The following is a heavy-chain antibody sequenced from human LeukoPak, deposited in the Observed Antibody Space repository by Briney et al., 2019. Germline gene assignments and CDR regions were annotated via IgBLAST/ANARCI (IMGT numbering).Heavy chain of an antibody. D-gene: IGHD2-2*01. J-gene: IGHJ4*02. Sequence: SETLSLTCAVYGGSFSGYYWSWIRQPPGKGLEWIGEINHSGSTNYNPSLKSRVTISVDTSKNQFSLKLSSVTAADTAVYYCARVVVVPAATSGFDYWGQGTLVTVSS. CDR3: ARVVVVPAATSGFDY. V-gene: IGHV4-34*01. CDR1: GGSFSGYY. CDR2: INHSGST.